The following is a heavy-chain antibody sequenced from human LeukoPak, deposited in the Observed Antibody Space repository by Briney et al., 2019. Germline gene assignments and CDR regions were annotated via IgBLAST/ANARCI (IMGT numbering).Heavy chain of an antibody. CDR1: GFTFSSYW. CDR3: ARGARSATVRGVTAYYYYYYMDV. V-gene: IGHV3-74*01. D-gene: IGHD3-10*01. CDR2: INTDGSST. J-gene: IGHJ6*03. Sequence: GGSLRLSCAASGFTFSSYWMHWVRQAPGKGLVWVSRINTDGSSTNYADSVKGRFTISRDNAKNTLYLQMNSLRAGDTALYYCARGARSATVRGVTAYYYYYYMDVWGKGTTVTVSS.